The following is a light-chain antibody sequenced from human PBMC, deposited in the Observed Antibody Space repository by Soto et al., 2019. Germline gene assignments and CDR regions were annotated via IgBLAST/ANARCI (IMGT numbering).Light chain of an antibody. V-gene: IGKV1-5*03. CDR1: QSISTW. CDR2: KAS. Sequence: DIQMTQSPSTLSASVGDRVTITCRASQSISTWLAWYQQKPGKAPKLLIYKASSLESGGPSRFSGSGSGTEFTFTISSLQPDDFASYYCQQYNSYPLTFGGGTKVEIK. J-gene: IGKJ4*01. CDR3: QQYNSYPLT.